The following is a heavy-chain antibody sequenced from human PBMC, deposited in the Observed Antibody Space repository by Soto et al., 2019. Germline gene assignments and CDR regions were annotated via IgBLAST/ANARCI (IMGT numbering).Heavy chain of an antibody. Sequence: PGGSLRLSSAASGFTFDDYTMHWVRQAPGKGLEWVSLISWDGGSTYYADSVKGRFTISRDNSKNSLYLQMNSLRTEDTAFFYFAKDVYPRIAVASMFPVYGMDVWAQGT. CDR1: GFTFDDYT. CDR2: ISWDGGST. CDR3: AKDVYPRIAVASMFPVYGMDV. J-gene: IGHJ6*02. V-gene: IGHV3-43*01. D-gene: IGHD6-19*01.